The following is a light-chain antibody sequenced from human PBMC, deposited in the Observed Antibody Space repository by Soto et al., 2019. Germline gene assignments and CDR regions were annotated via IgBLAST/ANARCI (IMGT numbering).Light chain of an antibody. Sequence: EIVLTQCPATLSLSPGERVTLSCRASQSVSNYLSWYQQKPGQAPRLLVSAASNRATGSPARFSGSGSGTDFTLTISSLEPEDFGVFYCQQRFDCPKTTFGQGTRLEIK. CDR1: QSVSNY. CDR2: AAS. J-gene: IGKJ5*01. V-gene: IGKV3-11*01. CDR3: QQRFDCPKTT.